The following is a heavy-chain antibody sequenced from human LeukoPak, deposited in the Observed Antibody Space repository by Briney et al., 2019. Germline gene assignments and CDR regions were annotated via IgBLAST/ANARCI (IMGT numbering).Heavy chain of an antibody. CDR2: IYYSGST. Sequence: PSETLSLTCTVSGGSISSSSYYWGWIRQPPGKGLEWIGSIYYSGSTYYNPSLKSRVTISVDTSKNQFSLKLSSVTAADTAMYYCAGGYSYAQKNYWGQGTLVTVSS. V-gene: IGHV4-39*07. J-gene: IGHJ4*02. CDR1: GGSISSSSYY. CDR3: AGGYSYAQKNY. D-gene: IGHD5-18*01.